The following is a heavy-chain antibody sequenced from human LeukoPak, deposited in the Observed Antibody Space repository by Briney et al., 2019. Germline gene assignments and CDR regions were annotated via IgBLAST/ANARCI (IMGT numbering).Heavy chain of an antibody. J-gene: IGHJ4*02. CDR3: ARGGYCGGDCYSYIDY. Sequence: PSETLSLTCTVSNGPITSTKWWSWVRQPPGKGLEWIGEINHSGSTNYNPSLKSRVTISVDTSKNQFSLKLSSVTAADTAVYYCARGGYCGGDCYSYIDYWGQGTLVTVSS. CDR2: INHSGST. CDR1: NGPITSTKW. V-gene: IGHV4-4*02. D-gene: IGHD2-21*02.